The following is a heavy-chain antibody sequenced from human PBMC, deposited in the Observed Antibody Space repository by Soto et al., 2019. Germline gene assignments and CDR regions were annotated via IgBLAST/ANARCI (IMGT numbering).Heavy chain of an antibody. Sequence: ASVKVSCKASGYTFTGYYMHWVRQAPGQGLEWMGWINPNSGGTNYAQKFQGWVTMTRDTSISTAYMELSRLRSDDTAVYYCALMKPGIAAPGKGGWFDPWGQGPLVTVSS. CDR3: ALMKPGIAAPGKGGWFDP. D-gene: IGHD6-13*01. CDR2: INPNSGGT. V-gene: IGHV1-2*04. J-gene: IGHJ5*02. CDR1: GYTFTGYY.